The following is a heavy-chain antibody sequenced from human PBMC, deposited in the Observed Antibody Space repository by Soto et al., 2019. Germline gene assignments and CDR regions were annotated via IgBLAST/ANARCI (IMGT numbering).Heavy chain of an antibody. V-gene: IGHV1-3*01. Sequence: QVQLVQSGAEVKKPGASVKISCKASGYTFTRYTMNWVRQAPGQRLEWMGWINPDNGNTKSSQKFQDRVIITRYTSASTAYMDLSSLRSEDTAVYYGARGIATGQLDPWGQRTLVTVSS. CDR1: GYTFTRYT. J-gene: IGHJ5*02. CDR2: INPDNGNT. CDR3: ARGIATGQLDP. D-gene: IGHD2-15*01.